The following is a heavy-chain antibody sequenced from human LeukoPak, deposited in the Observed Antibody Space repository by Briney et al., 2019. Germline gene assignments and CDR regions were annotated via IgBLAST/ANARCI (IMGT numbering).Heavy chain of an antibody. V-gene: IGHV3-30*04. CDR1: GFAFSSSA. D-gene: IGHD2-2*01. CDR2: ISYDGITE. CDR3: AKDRGYCSSTSCLLVFDY. J-gene: IGHJ4*02. Sequence: GGSLRLSCEASGFAFSSSAMHWVRQAPGKGLEWVSLISYDGITEDYSDSVKGRFTISRDNFKNTLYLQMNSLRAEDTAVYYCAKDRGYCSSTSCLLVFDYWGQGTLVTVSS.